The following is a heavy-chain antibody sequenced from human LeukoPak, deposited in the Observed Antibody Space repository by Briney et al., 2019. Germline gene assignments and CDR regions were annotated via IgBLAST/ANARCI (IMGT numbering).Heavy chain of an antibody. CDR1: GGTFSSYA. J-gene: IGHJ6*03. V-gene: IGHV1-69*13. D-gene: IGHD3-3*01. CDR2: IIPIFGTA. Sequence: ASVKVSCKASGGTFSSYAISWVRQAPGQGLEWMGGIIPIFGTANYAQKFQGRVTITADESTSTAYMELSSLRSEDTAVYYCARVTAFWSGYSYYYYYYMDVWGKGTTVTVSS. CDR3: ARVTAFWSGYSYYYYYYMDV.